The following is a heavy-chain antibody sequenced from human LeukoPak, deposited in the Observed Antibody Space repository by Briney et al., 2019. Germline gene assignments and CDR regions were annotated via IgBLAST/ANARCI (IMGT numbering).Heavy chain of an antibody. D-gene: IGHD6-13*01. Sequence: SQNLSLTCAVSGGSISSGGYSWSWIRQPPGKGLEWIGYIYHSGSTYYNPSLKSRVTISVDRSKNQFSLKLSSVTAADTAVYYCARGGSSWPNWFDPWGQGTLVTVSS. J-gene: IGHJ5*02. V-gene: IGHV4-30-2*01. CDR1: GGSISSGGYS. CDR3: ARGGSSWPNWFDP. CDR2: IYHSGST.